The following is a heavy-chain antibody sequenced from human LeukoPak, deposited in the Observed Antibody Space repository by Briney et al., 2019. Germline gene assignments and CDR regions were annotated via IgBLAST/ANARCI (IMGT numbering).Heavy chain of an antibody. D-gene: IGHD6-19*01. V-gene: IGHV3-23*01. CDR1: GFTFGSYA. CDR3: AKAGDIAVAGLGYYFDY. J-gene: IGHJ4*02. CDR2: ISGSGGST. Sequence: GGSLRLSCAASGFTFGSYAMSWVRQAPGKGLEWVSAISGSGGSTYYADSVKGRFTISRDNSKNTLYLQMNSLRAEDTAVYYCAKAGDIAVAGLGYYFDYWGQGTLVTVSS.